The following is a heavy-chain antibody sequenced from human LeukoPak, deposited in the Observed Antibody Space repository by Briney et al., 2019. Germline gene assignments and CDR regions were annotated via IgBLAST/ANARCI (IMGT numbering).Heavy chain of an antibody. J-gene: IGHJ4*02. CDR3: ARDIYSTWFGEPEGYYFDY. V-gene: IGHV4-34*01. CDR1: GGSFSGYY. Sequence: SETLSLTCAVYGGSFSGYYWSWIRQPPGKGLEWIGEINHSGSTNYNPSLKSRVTISVDTSKNQFSLKLSSVTAADTAVYYCARDIYSTWFGEPEGYYFDYWGQGTLVTVSS. D-gene: IGHD3-10*01. CDR2: INHSGST.